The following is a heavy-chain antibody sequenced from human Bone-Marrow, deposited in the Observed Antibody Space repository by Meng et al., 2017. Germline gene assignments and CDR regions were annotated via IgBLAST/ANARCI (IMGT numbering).Heavy chain of an antibody. Sequence: QVELVQSGAEVKKPGASVKLSCKASGYTFIDAYIHWVRQAPGQGLEWMGRTIPRNWDAGSAQKFQGRVTLTWDTSISTAYMELSSLRSDDTAIYFCARDGGNYDFDYWGQGTLVTVSS. D-gene: IGHD1-7*01. J-gene: IGHJ4*02. V-gene: IGHV1-2*06. CDR3: ARDGGNYDFDY. CDR1: GYTFIDAY. CDR2: TIPRNWDA.